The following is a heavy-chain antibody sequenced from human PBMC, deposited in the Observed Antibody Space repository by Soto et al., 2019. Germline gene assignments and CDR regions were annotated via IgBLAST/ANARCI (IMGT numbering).Heavy chain of an antibody. Sequence: SEILSLTSVVSGGSFSTYYYHWIRQSPGKGLEWIGEINHSGNNNYSPSLKSRVTMSLDTSKNQFSLKLTSVTAADTAVYYCARGGSNDWQVAFDIWGQGTMVS. CDR3: ARGGSNDWQVAFDI. D-gene: IGHD3-9*01. J-gene: IGHJ3*02. CDR2: INHSGNN. CDR1: GGSFSTYY. V-gene: IGHV4-34*01.